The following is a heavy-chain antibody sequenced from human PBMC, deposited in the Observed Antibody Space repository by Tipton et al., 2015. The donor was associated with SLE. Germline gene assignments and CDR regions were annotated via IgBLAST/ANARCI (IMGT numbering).Heavy chain of an antibody. CDR2: INHSGST. D-gene: IGHD3-10*01. J-gene: IGHJ4*02. CDR1: GGSISSYY. Sequence: TLSLTCTVSGGSISSYYWSWIRQPAGKGLEWIGEINHSGSTNYNPSLKSRVTISVDTSKNQFSLKLSSVTAADTAVYYCARDRTMVRGVLDYWGQGTLVTVSS. V-gene: IGHV4-34*01. CDR3: ARDRTMVRGVLDY.